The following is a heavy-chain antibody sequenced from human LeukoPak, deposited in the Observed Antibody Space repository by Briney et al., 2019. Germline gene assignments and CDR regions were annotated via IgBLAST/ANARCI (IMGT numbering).Heavy chain of an antibody. CDR1: GFTFSSYG. D-gene: IGHD3-3*01. Sequence: SGGSLRLSCAASGFTFSSYGMHWVRQAPGKGLEWVAVISYDGSNKYYADSVKGRFTISRDNSKNTLYLQMNSLRAEDTAVYYCAKDHTNFIFDYWGQGTLVTVSS. J-gene: IGHJ4*02. CDR3: AKDHTNFIFDY. CDR2: ISYDGSNK. V-gene: IGHV3-30*18.